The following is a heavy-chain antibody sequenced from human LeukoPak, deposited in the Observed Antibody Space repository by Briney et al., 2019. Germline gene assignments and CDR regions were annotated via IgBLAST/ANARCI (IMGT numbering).Heavy chain of an antibody. CDR1: GYTFTGYY. Sequence: GASVKVSCKASGYTFTGYYMHWVRQAPGQGLEWMGWINPNSGGTNYAQKFQGRVTMTRDTSISTAYMELSRLRSDDTAVYYCARGGYDFWSGYYYYYGMDVWGQGTTVTVSS. J-gene: IGHJ6*02. V-gene: IGHV1-2*02. CDR3: ARGGYDFWSGYYYYYGMDV. D-gene: IGHD3-3*01. CDR2: INPNSGGT.